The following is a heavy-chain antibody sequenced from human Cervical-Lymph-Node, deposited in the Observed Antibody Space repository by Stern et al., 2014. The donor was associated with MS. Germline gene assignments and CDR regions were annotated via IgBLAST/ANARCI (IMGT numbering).Heavy chain of an antibody. D-gene: IGHD3-9*01. CDR3: ARAYYDILTGWVPFDI. V-gene: IGHV3-13*01. J-gene: IGHJ3*02. CDR2: IGTAGDT. Sequence: VQLVESGGGLVQPGGSLRLSCAASGFTFSSYDMHWVRQATGKGLEWVSAIGTAGDTYYPGSVKGRFTISRENAKNSLYLQMNSLRAGDTAVYYCARAYYDILTGWVPFDIWGQGTMVTVSS. CDR1: GFTFSSYD.